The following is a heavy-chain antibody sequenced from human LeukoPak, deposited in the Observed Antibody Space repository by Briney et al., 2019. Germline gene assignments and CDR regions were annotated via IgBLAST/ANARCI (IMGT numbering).Heavy chain of an antibody. V-gene: IGHV3-66*01. J-gene: IGHJ6*03. CDR1: GFTVSSNY. CDR2: IYSGGST. Sequence: GGSLRLSCAASGFTVSSNYMSWVRQAPGKGLDCVAIIYSGGSTYYADSVKGRFTISRDDSKNTLYLQMNSLRAEDTAVYYCARGRRGSTYAADYMDAWGKGTTVTISS. D-gene: IGHD2-8*01. CDR3: ARGRRGSTYAADYMDA.